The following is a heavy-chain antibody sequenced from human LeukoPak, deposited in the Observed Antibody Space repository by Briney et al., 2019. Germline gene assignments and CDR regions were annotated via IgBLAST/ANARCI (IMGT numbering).Heavy chain of an antibody. D-gene: IGHD3-22*01. CDR1: SGSISSGDYN. V-gene: IGHV4-30-4*01. Sequence: SQTLSLTCTVSSGSISSGDYNWSWIRQPPGKGLEWIGYIYYSGSTYYNPSLKSRVTISVDTSKNQFSLKLSSVTAADTAVYYCAKSTYYYDTFVNAFDLWGQGIVVTVST. CDR2: IYYSGST. J-gene: IGHJ3*01. CDR3: AKSTYYYDTFVNAFDL.